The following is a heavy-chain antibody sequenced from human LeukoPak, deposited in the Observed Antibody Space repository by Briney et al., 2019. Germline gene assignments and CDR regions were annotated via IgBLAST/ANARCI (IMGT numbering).Heavy chain of an antibody. CDR1: GDSVTSYY. CDR2: IHYSGST. Sequence: PSETLSLTCTVSGDSVTSYYWSWIRQPPGKGLEWIGYIHYSGSTKDNPSLNSGVSMSVDTAKNQLSLKLTSVTAADTAVYYCARDQGSSLGMDVWGQGTTVTVSS. D-gene: IGHD3-3*02. J-gene: IGHJ6*02. CDR3: ARDQGSSLGMDV. V-gene: IGHV4-59*02.